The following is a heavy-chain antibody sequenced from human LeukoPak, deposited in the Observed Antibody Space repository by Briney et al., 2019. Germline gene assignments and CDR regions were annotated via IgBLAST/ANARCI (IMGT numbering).Heavy chain of an antibody. J-gene: IGHJ3*02. CDR1: GFTFRDYD. CDR2: IGIADDT. V-gene: IGHV3-13*01. D-gene: IGHD5/OR15-5a*01. CDR3: VRGGIQVSGIDAFDI. Sequence: GGSLRLSCAASGFTFRDYDMHWVRHCPGRGLEWVSAIGIADDTHYPDSVKGRFTISRENAKNSSYLQMNSLRDGDTAVYYCVRGGIQVSGIDAFDIWGQGTMVTVSS.